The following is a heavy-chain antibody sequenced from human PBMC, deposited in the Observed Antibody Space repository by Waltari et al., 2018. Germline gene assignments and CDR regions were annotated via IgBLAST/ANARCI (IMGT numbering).Heavy chain of an antibody. Sequence: KWWSGVRQSPQRGLEWIGQVLSTGKTNYSPSFASRVTMSLDASNNQFSLKVTSATAADTAIYYCARDRGRGLYLDAWGPGTLVTVSP. J-gene: IGHJ5*02. CDR3: ARDRGRGLYLDA. CDR2: VLSTGKT. D-gene: IGHD2-15*01. V-gene: IGHV4-4*02. CDR1: KW.